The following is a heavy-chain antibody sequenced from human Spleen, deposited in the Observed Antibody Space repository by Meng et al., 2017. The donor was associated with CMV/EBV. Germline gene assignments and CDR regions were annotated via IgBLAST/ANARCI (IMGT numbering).Heavy chain of an antibody. D-gene: IGHD1-26*01. V-gene: IGHV4-31*02. J-gene: IGHJ5*02. CDR2: IYYSGST. CDR3: ARGDGSYYLWFDP. Sequence: SGGSISRGGYYWGWIRQHPRQGLGWIGYIYYSGSTYYTPSLKSRVTISVDTSKNQLSLKLSSVTAADTAVYYCARGDGSYYLWFDPWGQGTLVTVSS. CDR1: GGSISRGGYY.